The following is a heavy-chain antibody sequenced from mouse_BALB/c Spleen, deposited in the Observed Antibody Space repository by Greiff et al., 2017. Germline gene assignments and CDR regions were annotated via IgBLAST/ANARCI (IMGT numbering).Heavy chain of an antibody. CDR2: ISSGGST. Sequence: EVKLMESGGGLVKPGGSLKLSCAASGFTFSSYAMSWVRQTPEKRLEWVASISSGGSTYYPDSVKGRFTISRDNARNILYLQMSSLRSEDTAMYYCAREGEGNMDYWGQGTTRTVSS. V-gene: IGHV5-6-5*01. J-gene: IGHJ2*01. CDR1: GFTFSSYA. CDR3: AREGEGNMDY. D-gene: IGHD2-1*01.